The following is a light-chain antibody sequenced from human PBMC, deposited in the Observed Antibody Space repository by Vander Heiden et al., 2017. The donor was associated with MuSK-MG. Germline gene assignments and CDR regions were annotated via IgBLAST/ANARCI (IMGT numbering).Light chain of an antibody. CDR1: QDISNY. Sequence: DIQMTQSTSSLSASVGDRVTITCQASQDISNYLNWYQQKPGKAPKLLIYDASNLETGVPSRFSGSGSGTDFTFTISSLQPEDIATYYCQQYDNPPYTFGQGTKLEIK. V-gene: IGKV1-33*01. J-gene: IGKJ2*01. CDR3: QQYDNPPYT. CDR2: DAS.